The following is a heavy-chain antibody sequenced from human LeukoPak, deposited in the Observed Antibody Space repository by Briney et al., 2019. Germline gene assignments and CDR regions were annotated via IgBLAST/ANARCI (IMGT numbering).Heavy chain of an antibody. Sequence: SETLSLTCTVSGYSISSGYYWGWIRQPPGKGLEWIGSIYHSGSTYYNPSLKSRVTISVDTSKNQFSLKLSSVTAADTAVYYCARLAPPPAWYFDYWGQGTLVTVSS. CDR3: ARLAPPPAWYFDY. CDR1: GYSISSGYY. J-gene: IGHJ4*02. CDR2: IYHSGST. V-gene: IGHV4-38-2*02. D-gene: IGHD3-3*02.